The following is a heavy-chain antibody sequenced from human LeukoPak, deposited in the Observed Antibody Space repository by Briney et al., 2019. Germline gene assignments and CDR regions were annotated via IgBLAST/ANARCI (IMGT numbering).Heavy chain of an antibody. CDR3: AKDLGLRYFDY. CDR2: IQYDGSNQ. D-gene: IGHD4-17*01. CDR1: GFTFSTYG. Sequence: GGSLRLFCAASGFTFSTYGMHWARQAPGKGLEWVAYIQYDGSNQQYADSVKGRFIISRDRSKNIPYLQMNSLRAEDTAVYYCAKDLGLRYFDYWGQGTLVTVSS. J-gene: IGHJ4*02. V-gene: IGHV3-30*02.